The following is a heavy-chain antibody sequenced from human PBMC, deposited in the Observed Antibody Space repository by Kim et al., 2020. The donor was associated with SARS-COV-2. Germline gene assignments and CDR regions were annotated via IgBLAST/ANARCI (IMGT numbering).Heavy chain of an antibody. D-gene: IGHD3-3*01. Sequence: ASVKVSCKTSGYTFTDYYMHWVRQAPGHGLEWMGWINPNSGGTNYAQKFQGRVTMTRDTSISTAYMELSRLRSDDTAMYYCARDKYLLGFLEWLGPDYYYGMDVWGRGTTVTVSS. V-gene: IGHV1-2*02. CDR2: INPNSGGT. J-gene: IGHJ6*02. CDR1: GYTFTDYY. CDR3: ARDKYLLGFLEWLGPDYYYGMDV.